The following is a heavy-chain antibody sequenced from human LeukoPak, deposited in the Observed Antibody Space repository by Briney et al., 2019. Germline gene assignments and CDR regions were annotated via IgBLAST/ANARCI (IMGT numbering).Heavy chain of an antibody. CDR1: GYSISSGYY. CDR2: IYHSGST. J-gene: IGHJ4*02. D-gene: IGHD6-6*01. CDR3: ERESCSSSDY. Sequence: SETLSLTCAVSGYSISSGYYWGWIRQPPGKGLEWIGSIYHSGSTYYNPSLQSRVTISVDTSKNQFYLKLSSVTATDAAIYCCERESCSSSDYWGQGTLVTVSS. V-gene: IGHV4-38-2*02.